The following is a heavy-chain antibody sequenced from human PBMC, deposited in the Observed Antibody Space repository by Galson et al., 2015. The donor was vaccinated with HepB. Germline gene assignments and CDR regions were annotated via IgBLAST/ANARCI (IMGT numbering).Heavy chain of an antibody. Sequence: TLSLTCTVSGGSISSGGYYWSWIRQHPGKGLEWIGYIYYSGSTYYNPSLKSRVTISADTSKNQFSLKLSSVTAADTAVYYCARTSYDSSGYQYYFDYWGQGTLVTVSS. D-gene: IGHD3-22*01. CDR2: IYYSGST. CDR1: GGSISSGGYY. V-gene: IGHV4-31*03. CDR3: ARTSYDSSGYQYYFDY. J-gene: IGHJ4*02.